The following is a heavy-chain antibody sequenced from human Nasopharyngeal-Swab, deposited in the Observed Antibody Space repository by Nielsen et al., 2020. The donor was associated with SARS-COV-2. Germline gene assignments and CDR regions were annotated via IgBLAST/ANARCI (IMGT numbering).Heavy chain of an antibody. J-gene: IGHJ4*02. CDR2: IKSRSDGGTE. Sequence: GGSLRLSCAVSGFTFRNAWMAWVRQATGKGLEWVGRIKSRSDGGTEDYAAPVKGRFSLSRDDSKNTLHLQMNSLKSDDTGVYYCTSDRATGEPATGFWGQGTLVIVSS. CDR3: TSDRATGEPATGF. D-gene: IGHD7-27*01. CDR1: GFTFRNAW. V-gene: IGHV3-15*01.